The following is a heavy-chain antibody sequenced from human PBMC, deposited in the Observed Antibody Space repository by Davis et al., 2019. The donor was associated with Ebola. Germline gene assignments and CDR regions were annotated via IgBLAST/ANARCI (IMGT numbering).Heavy chain of an antibody. V-gene: IGHV5-51*01. D-gene: IGHD2-21*02. Sequence: KVSCKGSEYIFTNYWIGWVRQMPGKGLEWMGIIYPGDSDTRYSPSFQGQIIISADKSINTAYLQWSSLKASDTAIYYCARRAYCGGDCYSAFDFWGQGTLVTVSS. CDR1: EYIFTNYW. CDR3: ARRAYCGGDCYSAFDF. J-gene: IGHJ4*02. CDR2: IYPGDSDT.